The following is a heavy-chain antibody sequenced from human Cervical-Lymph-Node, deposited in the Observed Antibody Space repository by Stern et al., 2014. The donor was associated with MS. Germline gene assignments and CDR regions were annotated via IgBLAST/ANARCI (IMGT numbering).Heavy chain of an antibody. CDR1: GYTFTRYY. CDR2: INPSTGSS. D-gene: IGHD2-21*01. CDR3: ARDVARKYYFDS. Sequence: QDQLGQSGPEVKKPGASVKVSCKASGYTFTRYYMHWVRQAPGQRLEWMGLINPSTGSSIYAQRFQGRVAMTRDTSSTTVYLELSSLTSEETALYYCARDVARKYYFDSWGQGTLVTVSS. J-gene: IGHJ4*02. V-gene: IGHV1-46*01.